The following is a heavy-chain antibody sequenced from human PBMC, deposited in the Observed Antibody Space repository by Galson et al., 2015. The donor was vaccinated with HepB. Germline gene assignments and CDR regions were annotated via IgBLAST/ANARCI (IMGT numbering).Heavy chain of an antibody. Sequence: SVKVSCKASGYTFTNFGLSWVRQAPGQGLEWMGWISGDNGDTNYAQRLQGRVTMTTDTSTSTAYLELRSLRSDDTAVYYCARDGIRAVAGHYYYGMDVWGQGTTVTVSS. CDR1: GYTFTNFG. J-gene: IGHJ6*02. CDR2: ISGDNGDT. V-gene: IGHV1-18*04. CDR3: ARDGIRAVAGHYYYGMDV. D-gene: IGHD6-19*01.